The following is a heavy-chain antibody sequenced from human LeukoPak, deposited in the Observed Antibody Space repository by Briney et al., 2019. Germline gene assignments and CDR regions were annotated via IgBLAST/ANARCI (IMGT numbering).Heavy chain of an antibody. V-gene: IGHV3-9*01. J-gene: IGHJ4*02. D-gene: IGHD6-13*01. CDR1: GFTFSSYA. CDR3: AKRSAAGAMGYFDY. CDR2: ISWNGATF. Sequence: GGSLRLSCAASGFTFSSYAMSWVRQAPGKGLEWVSGISWNGATFYYADSVKGRFTISRDNTKNSLYLQMNSLRAEDTALYYCAKRSAAGAMGYFDYWGQGSLVTVSS.